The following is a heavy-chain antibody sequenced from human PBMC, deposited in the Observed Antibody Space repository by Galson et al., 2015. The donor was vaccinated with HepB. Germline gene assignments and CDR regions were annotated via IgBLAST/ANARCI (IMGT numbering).Heavy chain of an antibody. CDR2: IDQDGSEK. CDR3: ARGKSRPGYCSATNCYRSYYFDF. D-gene: IGHD2-2*01. CDR1: GFSFTDYW. J-gene: IGHJ4*02. V-gene: IGHV3-7*01. Sequence: SLRLSCAASGFSFTDYWMSWVRQAPGKGLEWVANIDQDGSEKHYVDSVEGRFTISRDNAKSSLFLQMNTLRAEDTAVYYCARGKSRPGYCSATNCYRSYYFDFWGQGTLVTVSS.